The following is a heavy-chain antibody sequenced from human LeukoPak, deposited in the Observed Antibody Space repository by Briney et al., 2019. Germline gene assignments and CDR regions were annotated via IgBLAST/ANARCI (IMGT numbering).Heavy chain of an antibody. D-gene: IGHD4-11*01. J-gene: IGHJ3*02. Sequence: GASVKVSCKASGYTFTSYYMHWVRQAPGQGLEWMGIINPSGGSTSYAQKFQGRVTMTTDTSTSTAYMELRSLRSDDTAVYYCARDSGDYSKEYDGFDTWGQGTMVTVSS. CDR2: INPSGGST. CDR1: GYTFTSYY. V-gene: IGHV1-46*01. CDR3: ARDSGDYSKEYDGFDT.